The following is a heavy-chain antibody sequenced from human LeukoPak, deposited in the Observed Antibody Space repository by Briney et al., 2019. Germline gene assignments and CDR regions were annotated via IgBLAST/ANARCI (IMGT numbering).Heavy chain of an antibody. CDR2: IYYSGST. CDR3: ARGGGNSVKGAFDI. J-gene: IGHJ3*02. D-gene: IGHD4-23*01. CDR1: GGSISSYY. Sequence: SETLSLTCTVPGGSISSYYWGWIRQPPGKGLGGSGYIYYSGSTNYNPSLKSPVPISVDTSKHQFSLKLSSVTAADTAVYYCARGGGNSVKGAFDIWGQGTMVTVSS. V-gene: IGHV4-59*08.